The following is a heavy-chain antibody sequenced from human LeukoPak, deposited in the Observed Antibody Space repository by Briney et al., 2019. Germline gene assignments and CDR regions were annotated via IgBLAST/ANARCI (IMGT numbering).Heavy chain of an antibody. CDR1: GYTFTSYG. CDR3: ARDGTHDYGDYYYGMDV. V-gene: IGHV1-18*01. Sequence: ASVKVSCKASGYTFTSYGISWVRQAPGQGLEWMGWISAYNGNTNYAQKLQGRVTMTTDTSTSTAYMELRSLRSDDTAVYYCARDGTHDYGDYYYGMDVWGQGTTVTVSS. J-gene: IGHJ6*02. D-gene: IGHD4-17*01. CDR2: ISAYNGNT.